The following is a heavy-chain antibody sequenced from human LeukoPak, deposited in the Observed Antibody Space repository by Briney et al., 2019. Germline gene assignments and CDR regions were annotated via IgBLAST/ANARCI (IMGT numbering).Heavy chain of an antibody. Sequence: GGSLRLSWAASGFTFSSYGMHWVRQAPGKGLEWVAFIRYDGSNKYYADSVKGRFTVSRDNSKNTLYLQMDSLRADDTAIYYCTRDLGWLHYADWGQGTLVTVSS. CDR3: TRDLGWLHYAD. J-gene: IGHJ4*02. D-gene: IGHD5-12*01. CDR1: GFTFSSYG. V-gene: IGHV3-30*02. CDR2: IRYDGSNK.